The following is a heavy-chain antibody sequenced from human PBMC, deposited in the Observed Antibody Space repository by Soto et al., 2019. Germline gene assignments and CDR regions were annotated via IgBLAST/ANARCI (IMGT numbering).Heavy chain of an antibody. V-gene: IGHV1-18*01. J-gene: IGHJ2*01. CDR2: ISAYNGNT. CDR1: GYTFTSYG. D-gene: IGHD3-22*01. Sequence: ASVKVSCKASGYTFTSYGISWVRQAPGQGLEWMGWISAYNGNTNYAQKLQGRVTMTTDTSTSTAYMELRSLRSDDTAVYYCARGVSSGYYRPPGYFALWGRGTLVTVSS. CDR3: ARGVSSGYYRPPGYFAL.